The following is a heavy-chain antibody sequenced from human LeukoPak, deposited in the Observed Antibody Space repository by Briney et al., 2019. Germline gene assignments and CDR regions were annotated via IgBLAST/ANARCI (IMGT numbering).Heavy chain of an antibody. D-gene: IGHD3-22*01. J-gene: IGHJ2*01. CDR1: GGSISSGGYY. V-gene: IGHV4-31*03. Sequence: SQTLSLTCTVSGGSISSGGYYWSWIRQHPGKGLEWIGYRHYSGTTYYNASLKSRLTISVDTSKNQFSLKLSSVTAADTAVYYCARGSSMIVRRYFDLWGRGTLVTVSS. CDR3: ARGSSMIVRRYFDL. CDR2: RHYSGTT.